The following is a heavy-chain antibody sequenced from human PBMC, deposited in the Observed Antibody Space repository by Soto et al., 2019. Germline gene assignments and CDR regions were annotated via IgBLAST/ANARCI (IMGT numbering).Heavy chain of an antibody. CDR2: ISYDGVNA. J-gene: IGHJ4*02. CDR3: VGMYYNASTGYQRDH. V-gene: IGHV3-30*03. Sequence: QVQLVESGGGVVQPGRSLRLSCAASGFPFSDYSMHWVRQAPGKGLEWVAVISYDGVNAYFLDSVKGRFTISRDNSKNTLYLQMKSLRTEDTAVYYCVGMYYNASTGYQRDHWGQGTLVTVSS. CDR1: GFPFSDYS. D-gene: IGHD3-22*01.